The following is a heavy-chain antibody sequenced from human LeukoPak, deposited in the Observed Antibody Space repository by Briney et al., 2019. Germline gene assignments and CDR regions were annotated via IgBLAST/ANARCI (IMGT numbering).Heavy chain of an antibody. J-gene: IGHJ4*02. CDR3: ASLPPSPPDIAAAGTPYFDY. CDR2: INHSGST. D-gene: IGHD6-13*01. V-gene: IGHV4-34*01. CDR1: GGSFSGYY. Sequence: PSETLSLTCAVYGGSFSGYYWSWIRQPPGKGLEWIGEINHSGSTNYNPSLKRRVTISVDTSKNQFSLKLSSVTAADTAVYYCASLPPSPPDIAAAGTPYFDYWGQGTLVTVSS.